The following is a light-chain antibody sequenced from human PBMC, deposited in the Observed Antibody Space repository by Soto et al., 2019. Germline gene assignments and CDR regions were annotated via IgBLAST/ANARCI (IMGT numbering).Light chain of an antibody. V-gene: IGKV3-11*01. Sequence: EIVMTQSPATLSVSPGERATLSCRASQSVSSYLAWYQQRPGQAPRLLIYDASNRVPGVPDRFSASGSGTDFTLTISSLEPEDFAVYYCQQRNGWPRTFGQGTKVDIK. CDR3: QQRNGWPRT. CDR2: DAS. J-gene: IGKJ1*01. CDR1: QSVSSY.